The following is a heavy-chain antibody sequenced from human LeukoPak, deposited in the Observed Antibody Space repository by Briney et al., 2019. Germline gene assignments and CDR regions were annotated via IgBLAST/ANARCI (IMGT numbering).Heavy chain of an antibody. CDR2: IDPSDSYT. Sequence: GESLKISCKGSGYTFTSYWISWVRQKPGKGLEWMGRIDPSDSYTNYSPSFQGHVTISADKSISTAYLQWSSLKASDTAIYYCARHRDTIPADYYYGMDVWGQGTTVSVSS. J-gene: IGHJ6*02. CDR3: ARHRDTIPADYYYGMDV. D-gene: IGHD5-18*01. V-gene: IGHV5-10-1*01. CDR1: GYTFTSYW.